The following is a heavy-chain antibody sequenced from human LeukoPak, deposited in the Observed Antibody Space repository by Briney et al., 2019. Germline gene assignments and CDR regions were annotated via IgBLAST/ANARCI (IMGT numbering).Heavy chain of an antibody. Sequence: GGSLRLSCAASGFTFSSYAMHWVRQAPGKGLEWVAVISYDGSNKYYADSVKGRFTISRDNSKNTLYLQMNSLRAEDTAVYYCARDGIPYYYGMDVWGQGTTVTVPS. CDR2: ISYDGSNK. J-gene: IGHJ6*02. D-gene: IGHD1-26*01. V-gene: IGHV3-30-3*01. CDR3: ARDGIPYYYGMDV. CDR1: GFTFSSYA.